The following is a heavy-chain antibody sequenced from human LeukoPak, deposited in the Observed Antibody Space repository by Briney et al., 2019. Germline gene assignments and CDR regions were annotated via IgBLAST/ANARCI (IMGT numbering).Heavy chain of an antibody. CDR2: ISSSSSYI. V-gene: IGHV3-21*01. Sequence: GGSLRLSCATSGFTFSNYNMNWVRQAPGKGLEWVSSISSSSSYIYYADSVRGRFTISRDNAKNSLYLQMNSLRAEDTAVYYCARGLSDSFDSGSDGVLDYWGSDGVLDNWGQGTLVTVSS. D-gene: IGHD3-10*01. J-gene: IGHJ4*02. CDR3: ARGLSDSFDSGSDGVLDYWGSDGVLDN. CDR1: GFTFSNYN.